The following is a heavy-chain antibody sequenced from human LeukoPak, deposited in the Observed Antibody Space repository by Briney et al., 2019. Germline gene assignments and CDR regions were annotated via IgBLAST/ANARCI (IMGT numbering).Heavy chain of an antibody. V-gene: IGHV3-74*01. CDR1: GFTFRSSW. CDR2: ITSDGTNT. J-gene: IGHJ4*02. CDR3: ARISYYSSGYFDY. Sequence: GGSLRLSCAASGFTFRSSWMHWVRQAPGKGLVWVSRITSDGTNTNYAGSVKGRFTISRDSAKNTLYLEMNSLGAEDTAVYYCARISYYSSGYFDYWGQGTLVTVSS. D-gene: IGHD3-22*01.